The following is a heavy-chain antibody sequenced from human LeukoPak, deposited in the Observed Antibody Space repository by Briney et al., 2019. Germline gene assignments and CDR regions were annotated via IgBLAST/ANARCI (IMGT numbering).Heavy chain of an antibody. J-gene: IGHJ5*01. CDR3: AREMPSSYCFDS. V-gene: IGHV1-46*02. D-gene: IGHD2-2*01. CDR1: GYTLNNYF. CDR2: TMPSGGT. Sequence: GAPVKVSCKASGYTLNNYFVHWVRQAPGQGLEWLGHTMPSGGTVFAQKFHGRVTMTGDMSTSTVYMELSSLRSDDTAIYYCAREMPSSYCFDSWGQGTPVTVSS.